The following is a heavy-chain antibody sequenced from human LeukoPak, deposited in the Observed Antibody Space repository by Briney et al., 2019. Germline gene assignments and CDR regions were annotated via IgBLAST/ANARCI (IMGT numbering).Heavy chain of an antibody. D-gene: IGHD6-19*01. CDR3: ATKQWLAPPPDS. J-gene: IGHJ4*02. V-gene: IGHV3-74*01. CDR1: GFTFSKYW. CDR2: INTDGTVT. Sequence: PARSLTLSCAASGFTFSKYWMHWLRQAPGKGLESVARINTDGTVTTYADSVKGRFTVSRDNADNTMFLQMNSVRDEDTAVYYCATKQWLAPPPDSWGQGTPVTVSS.